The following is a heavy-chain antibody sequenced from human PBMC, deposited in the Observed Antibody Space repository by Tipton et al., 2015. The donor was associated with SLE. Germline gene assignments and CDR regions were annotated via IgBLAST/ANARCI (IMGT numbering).Heavy chain of an antibody. CDR1: GGSIISGSNY. CDR3: AGMSYPREGYFDY. CDR2: IYFIGST. Sequence: TLSLTCTVSGGSIISGSNYWNWIRQSAGKGLEWIGHIYFIGSTNYNPSLKSRATISLDTSKNQFSLQLSSVTAADTAVYYCAGMSYPREGYFDYWGQGTLVTVSS. J-gene: IGHJ4*02. V-gene: IGHV4-61*09. D-gene: IGHD1-26*01.